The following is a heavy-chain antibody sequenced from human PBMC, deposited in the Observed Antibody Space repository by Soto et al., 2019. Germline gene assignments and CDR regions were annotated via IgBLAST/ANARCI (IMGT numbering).Heavy chain of an antibody. J-gene: IGHJ4*02. V-gene: IGHV1-18*01. CDR2: ISAYNGNT. Sequence: QVQLVQSGAEVKKPGASVKVSCKASGYTFSSYHISWVRQAPGQGLEWMGWISAYNGNTNYAQKLQGRVTMTADASTSPAYMELRGLRSDDSAVSYCARDGPRTDYWGQGTLVTVSS. CDR1: GYTFSSYH. CDR3: ARDGPRTDY.